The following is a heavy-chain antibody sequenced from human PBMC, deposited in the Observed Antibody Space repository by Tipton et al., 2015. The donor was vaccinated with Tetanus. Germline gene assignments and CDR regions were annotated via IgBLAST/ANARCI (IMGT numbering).Heavy chain of an antibody. Sequence: SLRLSCAASEFIFSTYTMNWVRQAPGKGLEWVSSISLSSSYIHYADSVKGRFTISRDNAKNSLYLQMNSLRAEDTAVYYCATKASPGLRNDYWGQGTLVTVSS. D-gene: IGHD1-14*01. CDR2: ISLSSSYI. CDR3: ATKASPGLRNDY. V-gene: IGHV3-21*01. CDR1: EFIFSTYT. J-gene: IGHJ4*02.